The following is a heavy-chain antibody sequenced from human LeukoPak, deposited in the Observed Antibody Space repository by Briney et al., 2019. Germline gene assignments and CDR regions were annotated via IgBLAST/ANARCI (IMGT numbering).Heavy chain of an antibody. CDR2: IYPGDSDT. CDR3: TRRPRATGYYMDV. J-gene: IGHJ6*03. V-gene: IGHV5-51*01. Sequence: GESLKISCKGSGYSFTSYWIGWVRQMPGKGLEWMGIIYPGDSDTRYSPSFQGQVTISADKSISTAHLQWSSLKASDIAMYYCTRRPRATGYYMDVWGKGTTVTVSS. CDR1: GYSFTSYW.